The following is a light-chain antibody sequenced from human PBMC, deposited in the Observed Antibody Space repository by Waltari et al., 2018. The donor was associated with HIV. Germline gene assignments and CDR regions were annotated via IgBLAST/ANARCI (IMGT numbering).Light chain of an antibody. CDR3: QQSYTAPRT. V-gene: IGKV1-39*01. Sequence: DIQMTQSPSFLSASVGDRATITCRASQSIRSNLNWYQQKPGKAPKLLIYAASSLESGVPSRFSGSGSGTVFTLTISSLQPEDFATYHCQQSYTAPRTFGQGTKVEI. CDR1: QSIRSN. CDR2: AAS. J-gene: IGKJ1*01.